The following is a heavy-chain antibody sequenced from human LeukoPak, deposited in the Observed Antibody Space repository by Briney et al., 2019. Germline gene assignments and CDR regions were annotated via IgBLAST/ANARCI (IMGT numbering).Heavy chain of an antibody. J-gene: IGHJ5*02. Sequence: GGSLRLSCVTSGFVFSSHAMSWVRQAPGKGLEWVAAISNGNYYADSVTGRFTISRDNSKNTVYLQMSSLRAEDTAVYFCVREAGSCTAASCSKTNWFDPWGQGTLVTVS. D-gene: IGHD2-2*01. CDR1: GFVFSSHA. CDR3: VREAGSCTAASCSKTNWFDP. V-gene: IGHV3-23*05. CDR2: ISNGN.